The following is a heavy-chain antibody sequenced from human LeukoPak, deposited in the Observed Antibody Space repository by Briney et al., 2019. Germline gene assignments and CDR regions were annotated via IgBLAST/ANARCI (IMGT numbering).Heavy chain of an antibody. CDR3: ARAGVMVVVPAATWYYGMDV. CDR2: ISSSSSYI. V-gene: IGHV3-21*01. Sequence: GGSLRLSCAASGFTFSSYSMNWVRQAPGTGLEWVSSISSSSSYIYYADSVKGRFTISRDNAKNSLYLQMNSLRAEDTAVYYCARAGVMVVVPAATWYYGMDVWGQGTTVTVSS. J-gene: IGHJ6*02. CDR1: GFTFSSYS. D-gene: IGHD2-2*01.